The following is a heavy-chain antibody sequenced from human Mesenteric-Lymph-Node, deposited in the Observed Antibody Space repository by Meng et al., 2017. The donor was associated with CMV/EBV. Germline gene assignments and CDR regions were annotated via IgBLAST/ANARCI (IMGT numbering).Heavy chain of an antibody. CDR1: GGSISSYY. D-gene: IGHD3-3*01. Sequence: GSLRLSCTVSGGSISSYYWSWIRQPPGKRLQWIGYIDYSGNTKYNPSLRSRVTVSVDTSKNQFSLKLTSVTAADTALYYCAGRSFDYDLWSGLLDNWGQGTLVTVSS. CDR2: IDYSGNT. V-gene: IGHV4-59*01. J-gene: IGHJ4*02. CDR3: AGRSFDYDLWSGLLDN.